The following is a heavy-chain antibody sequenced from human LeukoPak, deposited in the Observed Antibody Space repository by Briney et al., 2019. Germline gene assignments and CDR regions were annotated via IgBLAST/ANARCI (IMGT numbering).Heavy chain of an antibody. CDR2: IYYSGST. CDR3: ARRGYSYDYFDY. J-gene: IGHJ4*02. V-gene: IGHV4-30-2*03. CDR1: GGSISSGGYS. D-gene: IGHD5-18*01. Sequence: SETLSLTCAVSGGSISSGGYSWSWIRQPPGKGLEWIGYIYYSGSTYYNPSLKSRVTISVDTSKNQFSLKLSSVTAADTAVYYCARRGYSYDYFDYWGQGTLVTVSS.